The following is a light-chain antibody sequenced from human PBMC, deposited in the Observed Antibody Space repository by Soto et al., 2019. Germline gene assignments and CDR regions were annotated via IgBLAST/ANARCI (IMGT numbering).Light chain of an antibody. J-gene: IGKJ1*01. Sequence: EILMTQSPASLSVSPGERANLSCTASHSINRYLAWYQQKPGQAPRLLIHGASTWATGVPPRFSGSGSGTELTLTISSLQSEDFAVYYCQQYNNWPRTFGQGTKGDIK. CDR1: HSINRY. CDR3: QQYNNWPRT. CDR2: GAS. V-gene: IGKV3-15*01.